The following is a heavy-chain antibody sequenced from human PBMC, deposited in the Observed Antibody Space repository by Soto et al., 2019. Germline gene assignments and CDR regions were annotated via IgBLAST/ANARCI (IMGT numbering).Heavy chain of an antibody. Sequence: QARLVQSGAEVKKPGASVKVSCQAGGYTFADYGISWVRQAPGQGLEGVGWIGPCNGNTNYAQNLQDRVTMTRATSTNTAYMELRSLRSDDTALYYSARCYCPVGSCYTGWHFDPWGRGTLLTVSS. D-gene: IGHD2-15*01. CDR1: GYTFADYG. J-gene: IGHJ2*01. CDR2: IGPCNGNT. CDR3: ARCYCPVGSCYTGWHFDP. V-gene: IGHV1-18*01.